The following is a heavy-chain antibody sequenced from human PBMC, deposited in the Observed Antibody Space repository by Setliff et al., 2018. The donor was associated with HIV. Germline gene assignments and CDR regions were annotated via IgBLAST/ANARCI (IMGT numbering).Heavy chain of an antibody. CDR3: ARAVAGYAYYFDH. J-gene: IGHJ4*02. V-gene: IGHV3-53*01. Sequence: SLRLSCVVSRFAVSRNYMSWVRQTPGKGLEWVSGIDGSGATDYEDSVKGRFTISRDTAKNTLYLQMNSLRAEDTAVYYCARAVAGYAYYFDHWGQGTLVTVSS. CDR1: RFAVSRNY. CDR2: IDGSGAT. D-gene: IGHD6-19*01.